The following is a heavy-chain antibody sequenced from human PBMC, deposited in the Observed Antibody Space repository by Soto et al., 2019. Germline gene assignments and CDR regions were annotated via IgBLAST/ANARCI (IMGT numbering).Heavy chain of an antibody. J-gene: IGHJ4*02. Sequence: PSETLSLTCTVSGGSICSSSYYWGWIRQPPGKGLEWIGSIYYSGSTYYNPSLKSRVTISVDTSKNQFSLKLSSVTAEDTAVYYCARVDGGVVATPYFDYWGQGTLVTVSS. CDR1: GGSICSSSYY. D-gene: IGHD5-12*01. V-gene: IGHV4-39*07. CDR2: IYYSGST. CDR3: ARVDGGVVATPYFDY.